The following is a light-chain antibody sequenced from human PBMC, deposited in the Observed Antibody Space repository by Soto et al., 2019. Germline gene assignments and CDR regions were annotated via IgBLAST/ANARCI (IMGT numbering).Light chain of an antibody. CDR1: SRDVGCYNY. CDR2: DVS. J-gene: IGLJ1*01. Sequence: QSVLTQPASVSGSPGQSITISCTGTSRDVGCYNYVSWYQHHPGKATKLMIYDVSNRPSGVSIRFSGSKSDNTASLTISGLQPEDEADYHCSSYTTSNTRQIVFGTGTKVTVL. CDR3: SSYTTSNTRQIV. V-gene: IGLV2-14*03.